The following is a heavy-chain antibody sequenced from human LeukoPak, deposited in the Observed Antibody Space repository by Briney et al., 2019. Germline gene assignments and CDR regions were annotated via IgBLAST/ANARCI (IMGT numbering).Heavy chain of an antibody. Sequence: GGSLRLSCAASGFTFNTYEMNWVRQAPGKGLEWVSYISGGGETRYYADSVKGRFTISRDNGKNSLYLQMNSLRVEDTAVYYCARDANGGNVPFDSWGQGTLVTVSS. CDR1: GFTFNTYE. V-gene: IGHV3-48*03. D-gene: IGHD4-23*01. CDR3: ARDANGGNVPFDS. CDR2: ISGGGETR. J-gene: IGHJ4*02.